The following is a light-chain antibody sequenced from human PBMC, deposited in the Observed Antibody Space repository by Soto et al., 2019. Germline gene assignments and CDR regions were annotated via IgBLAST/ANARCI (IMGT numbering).Light chain of an antibody. V-gene: IGLV1-40*01. CDR2: GNS. J-gene: IGLJ2*01. CDR3: QSYDNSLSGMV. Sequence: QSVLTQPPSVSGAPGQRVTISCTGSSSNIGAGYEVQWYQQLPRTAPKLLIYGNSNRPSGVPDRFSGSKSGTSASLAITGLQAEDQADYYCQSYDNSLSGMVFGGGTKLTVL. CDR1: SSNIGAGYE.